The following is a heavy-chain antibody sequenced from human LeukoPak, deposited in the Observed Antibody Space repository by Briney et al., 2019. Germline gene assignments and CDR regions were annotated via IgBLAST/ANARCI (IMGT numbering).Heavy chain of an antibody. Sequence: SETLSLTCAVYGGSFSGYYWSWIRQPPGKGLEWIGEINHSGSTNYNPSLKSRVTISVDTSRNQFSLKLSSVTAADTAVYYCASPLTNNYYGSGSYYYWGQGTLVTVSS. CDR1: GGSFSGYY. CDR2: INHSGST. V-gene: IGHV4-34*01. D-gene: IGHD3-10*01. J-gene: IGHJ4*02. CDR3: ASPLTNNYYGSGSYYY.